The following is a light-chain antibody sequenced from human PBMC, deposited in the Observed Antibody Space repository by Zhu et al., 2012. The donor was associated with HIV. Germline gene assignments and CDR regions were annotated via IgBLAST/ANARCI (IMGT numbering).Light chain of an antibody. CDR2: DAS. Sequence: IVLTQSPGTLSLSPGERATLSCRASQSVSSYLAWYQQKPGQPPRLLIYDASNRATGIPARFSGSGSGTDFTLTISSLEPEDFAVYYCQQRSNWPFTFGGGTKVEIK. CDR1: QSVSSY. CDR3: QQRSNWPFT. J-gene: IGKJ4*01. V-gene: IGKV3-11*01.